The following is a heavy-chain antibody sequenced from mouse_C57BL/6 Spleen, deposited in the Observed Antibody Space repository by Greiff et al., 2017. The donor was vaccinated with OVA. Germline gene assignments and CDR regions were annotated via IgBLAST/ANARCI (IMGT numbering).Heavy chain of an antibody. CDR3: ARGIYYGYDFDY. D-gene: IGHD2-2*01. J-gene: IGHJ2*01. CDR1: GYSITSGYY. Sequence: VQLQQSGPGLVKPSQSLSLTCSVTGYSITSGYYWNWIRQFPGNKLEWMGYISYDGSNNYNPSLKNRISITRDTSKNQFFLKLNSVTTEDTATYYCARGIYYGYDFDYWGQGTTLTVSS. CDR2: ISYDGSN. V-gene: IGHV3-6*01.